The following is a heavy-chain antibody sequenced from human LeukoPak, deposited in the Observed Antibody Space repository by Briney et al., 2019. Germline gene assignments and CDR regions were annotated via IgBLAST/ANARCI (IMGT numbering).Heavy chain of an antibody. V-gene: IGHV4-59*01. CDR3: ARGSSGWYSHLGY. Sequence: KTSETLSLTCTVSGGSISSYYWNWIRQPPGKGLEWIGYIYYSGSTNYNPSLKSRVTISLDTSKNQFSLKLSSVTAADTAVYYCARGSSGWYSHLGYWGQGTPVTVSS. CDR1: GGSISSYY. D-gene: IGHD6-19*01. J-gene: IGHJ4*02. CDR2: IYYSGST.